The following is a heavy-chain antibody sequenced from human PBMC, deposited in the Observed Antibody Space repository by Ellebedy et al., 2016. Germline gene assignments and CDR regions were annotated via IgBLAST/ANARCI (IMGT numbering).Heavy chain of an antibody. V-gene: IGHV1-8*02. CDR2: MNPNSGYT. CDR1: GYTFTNYG. J-gene: IGHJ6*02. CDR3: ARRDGMDV. Sequence: ASVKVSCXASGYTFTNYGISWVRQAPGQGLEWMGWMNPNSGYTGYAHKFQGRVTVTSDSSISTVYMELSSLRSDDTAVYYCARRDGMDVWGQGTTVTVSS.